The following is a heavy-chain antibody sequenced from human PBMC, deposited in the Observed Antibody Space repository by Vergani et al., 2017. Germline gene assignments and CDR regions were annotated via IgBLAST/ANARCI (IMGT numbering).Heavy chain of an antibody. CDR3: ARQXPGSGWSPGDFDD. Sequence: QLQLQQSGPGLVKPSETLVLTCTVSADSISSGSYYWGWIRQPPGKSLEWIGSIYYSGLTYYNPSLKSRVAISVDTSKNQFSLKVTSVTAADTAVYFCARQXPGSGWSPGDFDDWGQGSLVTVSS. V-gene: IGHV4-39*01. CDR2: IYYSGLT. D-gene: IGHD6-19*01. J-gene: IGHJ4*02. CDR1: ADSISSGSYY.